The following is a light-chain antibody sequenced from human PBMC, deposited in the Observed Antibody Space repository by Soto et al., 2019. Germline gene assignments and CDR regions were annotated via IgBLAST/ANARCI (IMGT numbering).Light chain of an antibody. Sequence: QSALTQPASVSGSPGQSITISCTGTSSDVGRYNYVSWYQQHPGKAPKLMIYDVSNRPSGVSNRFSGSKSGNTASLTISGLQVEDEADYYCSSHTTSNTVIFGGGTKVTVL. CDR3: SSHTTSNTVI. J-gene: IGLJ2*01. V-gene: IGLV2-14*01. CDR2: DVS. CDR1: SSDVGRYNY.